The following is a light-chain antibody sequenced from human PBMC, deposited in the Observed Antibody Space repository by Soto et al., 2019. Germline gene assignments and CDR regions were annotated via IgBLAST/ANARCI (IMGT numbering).Light chain of an antibody. J-gene: IGKJ1*01. CDR3: HQRQSWPRT. V-gene: IGKV3-11*01. CDR1: ESVRTF. CDR2: QTS. Sequence: DTVLTQSPGSLSLSPGERATLTCRASESVRTFLAWYQQKPGHAPRLLIYQTSIRAAGIPARFSASGSGTDFTLTISDVQPEDFALYYCHQRQSWPRTFGQGTKVDIK.